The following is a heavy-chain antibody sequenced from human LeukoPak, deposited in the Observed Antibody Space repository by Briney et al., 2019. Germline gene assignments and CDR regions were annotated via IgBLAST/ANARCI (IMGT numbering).Heavy chain of an antibody. Sequence: GASVKVSCKASGGTFSSYAISWVRQAPGQGLEWMGRIIPIFGTANDAQKFQGRVTITTDESTSTAYMELSSLRSEDTAVYYCARGDGSGIDYWGQGTLVTVSS. CDR1: GGTFSSYA. J-gene: IGHJ4*02. D-gene: IGHD3-10*01. CDR3: ARGDGSGIDY. CDR2: IIPIFGTA. V-gene: IGHV1-69*05.